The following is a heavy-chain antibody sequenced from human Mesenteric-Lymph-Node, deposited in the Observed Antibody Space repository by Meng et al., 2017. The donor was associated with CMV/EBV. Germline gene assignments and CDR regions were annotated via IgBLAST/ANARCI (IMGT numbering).Heavy chain of an antibody. J-gene: IGHJ6*02. V-gene: IGHV3-7*01. D-gene: IGHD3-3*01. Sequence: GESLKISCAASGFTFSGYWMSWVRQAPGKGLEWVANIKQDGSEKNCVDSVRGRFTISRDNAKNSLYLQMNSLRDDDTAVYYCARLVSPYDLWSGTYNHYGMDVWGQGTTVTVSS. CDR2: IKQDGSEK. CDR3: ARLVSPYDLWSGTYNHYGMDV. CDR1: GFTFSGYW.